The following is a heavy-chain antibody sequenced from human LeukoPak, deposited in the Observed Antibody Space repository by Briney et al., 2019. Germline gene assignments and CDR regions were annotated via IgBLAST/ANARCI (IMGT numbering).Heavy chain of an antibody. V-gene: IGHV4-39*01. CDR1: GGSISSSSYY. CDR2: IYYSGST. J-gene: IGHJ4*02. Sequence: SETLSLTCTVSGGSISSSSYYWGWIRQPPGKGLEWIGSIYYSGSTYYNPSLKSRVTISVDTSKNQFSLKLSSVTAADTAVYYCARQVVPAANLFDYWGQGTLVTVSS. CDR3: ARQVVPAANLFDY. D-gene: IGHD2-2*01.